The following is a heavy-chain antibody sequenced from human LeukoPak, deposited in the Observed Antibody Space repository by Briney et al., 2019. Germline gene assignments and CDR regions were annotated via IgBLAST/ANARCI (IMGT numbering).Heavy chain of an antibody. CDR1: GFTFSSYE. J-gene: IGHJ5*02. CDR3: ARGVVVVAATPWFDP. Sequence: GGSLRLSCTTSGFTFSSYEMSWVRQAPGKGLEWVSYISSSGSTYADSVKGRFTISRDNAKNSLYLQMNSLRAEDTAVYYCARGVVVVAATPWFDPWGQGTLVTVSS. CDR2: ISSSGST. V-gene: IGHV3-48*03. D-gene: IGHD2-15*01.